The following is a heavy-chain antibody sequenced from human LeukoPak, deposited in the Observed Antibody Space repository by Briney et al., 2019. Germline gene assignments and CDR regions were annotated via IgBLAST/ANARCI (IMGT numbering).Heavy chain of an antibody. Sequence: GGSLRLSCATSGFTFTDYYMSWIRQAPGKGLEWVSVIYSGGSTYYADSVKGRFTISRDNSKNTLYLQMNSLRAEDTAVYYCARDDYGDSDAFDIWGQGTMVTVSS. CDR1: GFTFTDYY. J-gene: IGHJ3*02. CDR2: IYSGGST. D-gene: IGHD4-17*01. V-gene: IGHV3-66*01. CDR3: ARDDYGDSDAFDI.